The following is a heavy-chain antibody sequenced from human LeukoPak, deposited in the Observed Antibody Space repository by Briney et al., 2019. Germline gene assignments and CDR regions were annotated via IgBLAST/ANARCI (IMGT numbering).Heavy chain of an antibody. CDR2: IWYDGSDK. CDR3: ARAGEAFDI. J-gene: IGHJ3*02. Sequence: GGSLRLSCAASGFTFSSYGMHWVRQAPGKGLEWVAVIWYDGSDKYYRDSVKGRFTISRDNSKNTLYLQMNSLRAEDTAIYYCARAGEAFDIWGRGTMVTASS. CDR1: GFTFSSYG. V-gene: IGHV3-33*01.